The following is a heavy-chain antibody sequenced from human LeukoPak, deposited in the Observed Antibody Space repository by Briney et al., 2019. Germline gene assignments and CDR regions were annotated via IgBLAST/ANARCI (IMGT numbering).Heavy chain of an antibody. J-gene: IGHJ4*02. V-gene: IGHV3-30*04. CDR2: ISYDGSNK. CDR1: GFTFSSYA. D-gene: IGHD3-22*01. CDR3: AKEVGYYYDSSGLEKYFDY. Sequence: GGSLRLSCAASGFTFSSYAMHWVRQAPGKGLEWVAVISYDGSNKYYADSVKGRFTISRDNSKNTLYLQMNSLRAEDTAVYYCAKEVGYYYDSSGLEKYFDYWGQGTLVTVSS.